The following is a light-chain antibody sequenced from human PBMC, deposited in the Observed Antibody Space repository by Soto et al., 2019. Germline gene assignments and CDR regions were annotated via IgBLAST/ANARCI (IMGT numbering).Light chain of an antibody. CDR2: GNT. V-gene: IGLV2-8*01. Sequence: QCALTQPPSASGSAGQSVTISCPGTSSDVGSTYFVQWYQQHPGTAPKLLIHGNTQRPSGVPDRFSGSKSGTSASLAITGLQADDEADYYCQSYDDSLSVHYVFGTGTKVTVL. CDR1: SSDVGSTYF. CDR3: QSYDDSLSVHYV. J-gene: IGLJ1*01.